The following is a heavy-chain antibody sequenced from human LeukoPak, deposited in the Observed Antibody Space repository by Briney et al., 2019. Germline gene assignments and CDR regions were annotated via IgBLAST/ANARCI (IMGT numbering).Heavy chain of an antibody. Sequence: PGGSLRLSCAASGFTFDDYGMSWVRQAPGKGLEWVSGINWNGGSTGYADSVKGRFTISRDNAKNSLYLQMNSLRAEDTALYYCARSMVPYYYYYMDVWGKGTTVTVSS. CDR2: INWNGGST. V-gene: IGHV3-20*04. J-gene: IGHJ6*03. D-gene: IGHD3-10*01. CDR1: GFTFDDYG. CDR3: ARSMVPYYYYYMDV.